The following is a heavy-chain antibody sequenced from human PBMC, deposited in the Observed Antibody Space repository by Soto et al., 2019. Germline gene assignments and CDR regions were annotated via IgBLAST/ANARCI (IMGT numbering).Heavy chain of an antibody. V-gene: IGHV4-4*09. CDR3: ASNSLSAAISSSLNYFFYYMDV. D-gene: IGHD6-13*01. J-gene: IGHJ6*03. Sequence: SETLCLTWTVSSGDFRSYCWNWIRQHPGKGLEWIGYIYHTGSTNYNPSLKSRVTMSVDTSKNQFSLRLTSVTAADTAVYYCASNSLSAAISSSLNYFFYYMDVWGKGTTVTVSS. CDR1: SGDFRSYC. CDR2: IYHTGST.